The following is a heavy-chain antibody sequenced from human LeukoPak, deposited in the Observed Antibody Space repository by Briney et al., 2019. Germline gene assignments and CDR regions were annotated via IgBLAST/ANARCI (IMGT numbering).Heavy chain of an antibody. CDR3: TSWGDTTAEYFQR. Sequence: GGSLRLSCAASGFTFDDYAMHWVRQAPGKGLEWVSGISWNSGSIGYADSVKGRFTISRDNAQNSMYLQMNSLRVEDTAVYYCTSWGDTTAEYFQRWGQGTLVTVSS. CDR1: GFTFDDYA. V-gene: IGHV3-9*01. J-gene: IGHJ1*01. D-gene: IGHD2-21*02. CDR2: ISWNSGSI.